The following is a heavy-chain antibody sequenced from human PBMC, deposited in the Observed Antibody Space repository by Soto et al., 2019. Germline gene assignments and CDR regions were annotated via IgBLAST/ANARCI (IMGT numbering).Heavy chain of an antibody. V-gene: IGHV4-34*01. CDR1: GGSFSAYY. J-gene: IGHJ6*03. D-gene: IGHD4-17*01. Sequence: PSETLSLTCAVYGGSFSAYYWSWIRQPPGKGLEWIGEINHSGNTNYNPSLKSLVTISVDTSQNQFSLKLNSVTAADTAVYYCARRDYGDYGYYYYMDVWVKGTTVTVSS. CDR2: INHSGNT. CDR3: ARRDYGDYGYYYYMDV.